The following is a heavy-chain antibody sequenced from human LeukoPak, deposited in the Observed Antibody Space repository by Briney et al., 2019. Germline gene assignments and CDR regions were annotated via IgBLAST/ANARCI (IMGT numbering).Heavy chain of an antibody. D-gene: IGHD3-10*01. CDR1: GYSISSGYY. Sequence: SETLSLTCAVSGYSISSGYYWGWIRQPPGKGLEWIGSIYHSGSTYYNPSLKSRVTISVDTSKNQFSLKLSSVTAADTAVYYRARLSGESFPMDVWGKGTTVTVSS. CDR3: ARLSGESFPMDV. J-gene: IGHJ6*03. CDR2: IYHSGST. V-gene: IGHV4-38-2*01.